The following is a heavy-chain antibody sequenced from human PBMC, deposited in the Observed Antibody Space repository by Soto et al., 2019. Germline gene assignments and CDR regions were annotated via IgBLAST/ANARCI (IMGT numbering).Heavy chain of an antibody. CDR3: ARDLAAGDY. Sequence: QVQLVQSGAEVKKPGASVKLSCKASGYTFINYYIHWVRQAPGQGLEWMERLNPTSGSTNNAQKFKGRVTLTMDTATRKVYMELSSLRFDDTAVYYCARDLAAGDYWGQGTLVTVSS. CDR1: GYTFINYY. V-gene: IGHV1-46*01. D-gene: IGHD6-13*01. J-gene: IGHJ4*02. CDR2: LNPTSGST.